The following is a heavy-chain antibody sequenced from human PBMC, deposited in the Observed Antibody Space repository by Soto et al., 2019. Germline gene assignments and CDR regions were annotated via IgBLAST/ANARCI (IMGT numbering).Heavy chain of an antibody. V-gene: IGHV3-30*03. CDR1: GFTFSSYG. J-gene: IGHJ4*02. CDR2: ISYDGSNK. Sequence: GGSLRLSCAASGFTFSSYGMHWVRQAPGKGLEWVAIISYDGSNKYYADSVKGRLTISRDNSKNTLYLQMNSLRAEDTAVYYCARDPEIFDYWGQGTLVTVSS. CDR3: ARDPEIFDY.